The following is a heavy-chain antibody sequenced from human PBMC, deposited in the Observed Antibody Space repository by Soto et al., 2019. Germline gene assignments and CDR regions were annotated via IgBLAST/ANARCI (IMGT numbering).Heavy chain of an antibody. Sequence: GGSLRLSCAASGFTFSSYAMSWVRQAPGKGLEWVSAISGSGGSTYYADSVKGRFTISRDNSKNTLYLQMNSLRAEDTAVYYCASYPRGGMVAATSRFDPWGQGTLVTVSS. D-gene: IGHD2-15*01. CDR3: ASYPRGGMVAATSRFDP. J-gene: IGHJ5*02. CDR1: GFTFSSYA. CDR2: ISGSGGST. V-gene: IGHV3-23*01.